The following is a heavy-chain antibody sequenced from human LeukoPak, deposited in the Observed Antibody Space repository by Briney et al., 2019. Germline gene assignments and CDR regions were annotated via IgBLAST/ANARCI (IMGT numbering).Heavy chain of an antibody. D-gene: IGHD5-12*01. V-gene: IGHV3-21*01. CDR1: GFTFSSYS. CDR3: ARQAVLGVATTDYSYMDV. J-gene: IGHJ6*03. CDR2: ISSSSSYI. Sequence: GGSLRLSCAASGFTFSSYSMNWVRQAPGKGLEWVSSISSSSSYIYYADSVKGRFTISRDNAKNSLYLQMNSLRAEDTAVYYCARQAVLGVATTDYSYMDVWGEGTTVTVSS.